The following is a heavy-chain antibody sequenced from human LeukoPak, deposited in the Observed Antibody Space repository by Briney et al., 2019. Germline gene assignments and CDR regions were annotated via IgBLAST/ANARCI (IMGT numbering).Heavy chain of an antibody. Sequence: ASVKVSCKTSGYTFTSYDINWVRKATGQGLEWMGWMNPNSGNTGYAQKFQGRVTMTRNTSISTAYMELSSLKSEDTAVYYCARIRRVSRNFDYWGQGTLVTVSS. CDR2: MNPNSGNT. D-gene: IGHD6-13*01. J-gene: IGHJ4*02. V-gene: IGHV1-8*01. CDR3: ARIRRVSRNFDY. CDR1: GYTFTSYD.